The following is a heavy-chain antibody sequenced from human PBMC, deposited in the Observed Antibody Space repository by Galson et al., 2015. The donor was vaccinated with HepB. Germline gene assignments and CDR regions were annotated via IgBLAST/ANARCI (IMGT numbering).Heavy chain of an antibody. J-gene: IGHJ5*02. CDR2: IKSKTDGGTT. CDR1: GFTFSNAW. Sequence: SLRLSCAASGFTFSNAWMSWVRQAPGKGLEWVGRIKSKTDGGTTDYAAPVKGRFTISRDDSKNTLYLQMNSLKTEDTAVYYCTTRLLDSSGWYGRRWFDPWGQGTLVTVSS. D-gene: IGHD6-19*01. CDR3: TTRLLDSSGWYGRRWFDP. V-gene: IGHV3-15*01.